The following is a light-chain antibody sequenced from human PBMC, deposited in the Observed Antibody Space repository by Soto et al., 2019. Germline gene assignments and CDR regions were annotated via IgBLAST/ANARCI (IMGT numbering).Light chain of an antibody. CDR2: GAS. Sequence: EIVLTQSPGTLSLSPGERATLSCRASQSVSSSYLAWYQQKPGQAPRLLIYGASSRATGIPDRFSGSGSGTDFTLTISRLEPEDFAVYYCQHYGSSLLFTVGPGTKVDIK. V-gene: IGKV3-20*01. CDR3: QHYGSSLLFT. CDR1: QSVSSSY. J-gene: IGKJ3*01.